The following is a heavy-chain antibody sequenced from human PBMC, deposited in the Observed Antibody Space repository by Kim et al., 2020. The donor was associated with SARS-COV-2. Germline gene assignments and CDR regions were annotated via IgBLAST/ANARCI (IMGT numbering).Heavy chain of an antibody. J-gene: IGHJ4*02. Sequence: SVRCRFTISRDNAKNSLFLQMNSLKTEDTAVYYCARGFRGTSSAYYFDYWGQGTLVTVSS. CDR3: ARGFRGTSSAYYFDY. D-gene: IGHD3-10*01. V-gene: IGHV3-11*05.